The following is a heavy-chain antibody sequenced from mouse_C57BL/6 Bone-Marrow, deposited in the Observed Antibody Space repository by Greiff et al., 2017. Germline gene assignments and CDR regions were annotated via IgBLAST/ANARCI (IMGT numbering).Heavy chain of an antibody. Sequence: VQLQQPGAELVMPGASVKLSCKASGYTFTSYWMHWVKQRPGQGLEWIGEIDPSDSYTNYNQKFKGKSTLTVDKSSSTAYMQLSSLTSEDSAVYYCARAAPYYYGSSYGYWYFDVWGTGTTVTVSS. V-gene: IGHV1-69*01. CDR3: ARAAPYYYGSSYGYWYFDV. CDR2: IDPSDSYT. CDR1: GYTFTSYW. J-gene: IGHJ1*03. D-gene: IGHD1-1*01.